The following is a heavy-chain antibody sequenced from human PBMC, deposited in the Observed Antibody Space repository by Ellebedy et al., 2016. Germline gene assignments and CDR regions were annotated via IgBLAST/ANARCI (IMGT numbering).Heavy chain of an antibody. CDR2: ISYDESNK. V-gene: IGHV3-30*18. D-gene: IGHD3-22*01. J-gene: IGHJ4*02. Sequence: GESLKISCAASGFTFNRNAMHWVRQAPGKGLEWVAVISYDESNKYYADSVKGRFTISRDNSRNTLYLQMNSLGPEDTAIYYCAKHHRSYDSSGRGYFDYWGRGALVTVFS. CDR3: AKHHRSYDSSGRGYFDY. CDR1: GFTFNRNA.